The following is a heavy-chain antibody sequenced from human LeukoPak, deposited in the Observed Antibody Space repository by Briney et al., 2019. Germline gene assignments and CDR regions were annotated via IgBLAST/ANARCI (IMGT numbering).Heavy chain of an antibody. D-gene: IGHD1-26*01. V-gene: IGHV3-30-3*01. J-gene: IGHJ4*02. CDR3: ARDLARVGASPFDY. CDR2: ISCDGSNK. Sequence: GGSLRLSRAASGFTFSSYAVHWVRQAPGKGLEWVAGISCDGSNKYYADSVKGRFTISRDNSKNTLYLQMNSLRAEDTVVYYCARDLARVGASPFDYWGQGTLVTVSS. CDR1: GFTFSSYA.